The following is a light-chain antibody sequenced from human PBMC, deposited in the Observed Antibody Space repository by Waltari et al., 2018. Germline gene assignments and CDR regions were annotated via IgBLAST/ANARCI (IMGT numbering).Light chain of an antibody. V-gene: IGKV3-20*01. Sequence: EIVLTQSPGTLSLSAGERATLSCRASQSVSSNYLTWYQQKPGQSPRLLIFGTSNRATDIPDRFSGSGSGTDFTLTISRLEPEDSAVYYCQQYGRTFCQGTRVEIK. J-gene: IGKJ1*01. CDR1: QSVSSNY. CDR2: GTS. CDR3: QQYGRT.